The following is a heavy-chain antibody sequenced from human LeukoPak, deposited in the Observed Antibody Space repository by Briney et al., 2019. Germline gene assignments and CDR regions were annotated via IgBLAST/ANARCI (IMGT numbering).Heavy chain of an antibody. V-gene: IGHV3-23*01. CDR3: ARDHCGGRYCSSSSSNWFDP. CDR1: GFSFSTYA. J-gene: IGHJ5*02. Sequence: GGSLRLSCAASGFSFSTYAMSWVRQAPGKGLEWVSAVSGSGDGSAGITYYADSVKGRFTISRDNSKNTLFLQMNSLRAEDTAVYYCARDHCGGRYCSSSSSNWFDPWGQGTLVTVSS. CDR2: VSGSGDGSAGIT. D-gene: IGHD2-2*01.